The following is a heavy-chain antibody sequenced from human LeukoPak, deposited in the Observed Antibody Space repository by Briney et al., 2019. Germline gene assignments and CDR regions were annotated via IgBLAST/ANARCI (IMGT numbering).Heavy chain of an antibody. CDR2: ISKSGTYI. CDR3: TREVLIVVEPASNTIDF. V-gene: IGHV3-21*01. CDR1: GFTFRDYT. D-gene: IGHD2-2*01. Sequence: PGGSLRLSCAASGFTFRDYTMNWVRQAPGKGLEWVSVISKSGTYIKYADSVKGRFTVSRDNAKNSLFLQMNSLRVEDTALYFCTREVLIVVEPASNTIDFWGQGTRVTVSS. J-gene: IGHJ4*02.